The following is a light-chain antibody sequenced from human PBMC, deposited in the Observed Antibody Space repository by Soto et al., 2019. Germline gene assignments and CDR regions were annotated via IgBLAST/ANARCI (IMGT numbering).Light chain of an antibody. V-gene: IGLV1-44*01. CDR3: VPWDDSLNAPV. J-gene: IGLJ2*01. CDR2: SND. Sequence: QSVLTQPPSASGTPGQRVIISCSGSRSNIGSNTVNWYQQLPGRAPRLLMFSNDQRPSGVPDRFSGSKSGTSASLAISGLQSEDEADYYCVPWDDSLNAPVFGGGTQRTVL. CDR1: RSNIGSNT.